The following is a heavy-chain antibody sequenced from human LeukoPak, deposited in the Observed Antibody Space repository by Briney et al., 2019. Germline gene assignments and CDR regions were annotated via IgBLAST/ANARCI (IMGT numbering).Heavy chain of an antibody. Sequence: GGSLRLSCAASGFSFSSTYMSWVRQAPGKGLEWVAVIYSSGNIYYIDSVNGRFTISRDNSKNTLYLHMNSLSDEETAVYYCAKVTLWFGAKLMEYWGQGPLVTVSS. V-gene: IGHV3-53*01. CDR3: AKVTLWFGAKLMEY. CDR2: IYSSGNI. J-gene: IGHJ4*02. CDR1: GFSFSSTY. D-gene: IGHD3-10*01.